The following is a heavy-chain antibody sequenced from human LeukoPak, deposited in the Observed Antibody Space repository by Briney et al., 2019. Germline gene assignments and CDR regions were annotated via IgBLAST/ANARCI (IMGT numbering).Heavy chain of an antibody. CDR2: INHSGST. V-gene: IGHV4-34*01. CDR3: ASSYDSSGPVLGYFQH. J-gene: IGHJ1*01. CDR1: GGSFSGYY. D-gene: IGHD3-22*01. Sequence: SETLSLTCAVYGGSFSGYYWSWIRQPPGKGLEWIGEINHSGSTNYNPSLKSRVTISVDTSKNQFSLKLSSVTAADTAVYYCASSYDSSGPVLGYFQHWGQGTLLTVSS.